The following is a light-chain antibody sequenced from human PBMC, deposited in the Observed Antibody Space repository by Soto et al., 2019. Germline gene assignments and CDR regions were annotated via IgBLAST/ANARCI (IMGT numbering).Light chain of an antibody. CDR1: QSVSGN. J-gene: IGKJ4*01. V-gene: IGKV3-15*01. CDR2: GAS. CDR3: QQYNNWPPLT. Sequence: EIVMTQSPATLSVSPGERATLSCRASQSVSGNLAWYQQKPGQAPRLLIYGASTRATGIPARFSGSGSGTEFTLSNSSLQCEDFAVYYCQQYNNWPPLTFGGGTKVEIK.